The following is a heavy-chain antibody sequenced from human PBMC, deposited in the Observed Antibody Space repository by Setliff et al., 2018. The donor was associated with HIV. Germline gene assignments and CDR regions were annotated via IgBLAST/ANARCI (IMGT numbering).Heavy chain of an antibody. J-gene: IGHJ4*02. CDR1: GFSISSGFF. Sequence: SETLSLTCAVSGFSISSGFFWGWVRQPPGKGLEWIWSIYQSVTTYYNPAIKSRVTISVDTSKTQFSLRLTSVTAADPAVYFCARVETTVTSRLDYWVQGTLVTVSS. D-gene: IGHD4-17*01. CDR3: ARVETTVTSRLDY. CDR2: IYQSVTT. V-gene: IGHV4-38-2*01.